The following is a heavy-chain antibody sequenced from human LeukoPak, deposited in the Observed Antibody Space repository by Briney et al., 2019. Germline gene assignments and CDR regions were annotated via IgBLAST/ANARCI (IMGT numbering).Heavy chain of an antibody. D-gene: IGHD5-24*01. CDR2: IRSYNGNT. V-gene: IGHV1-18*01. CDR3: ARETSDGYKYYFDY. J-gene: IGHJ4*02. Sequence: GASVKVSCKASGYTFTSYGISWVRQAPGQGLEWMGWIRSYNGNTNYAQKLQGRVTMTTDTSTSTAYMELRSLKSDDTAVYYCARETSDGYKYYFDYWGQGTLVTVSS. CDR1: GYTFTSYG.